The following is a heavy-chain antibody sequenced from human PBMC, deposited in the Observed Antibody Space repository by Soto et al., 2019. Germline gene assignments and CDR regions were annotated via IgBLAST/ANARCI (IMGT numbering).Heavy chain of an antibody. CDR1: GFTFSSYA. Sequence: GSLRLSCAASGFTFSSYAMGWVRQTPGKGLEWVLGISASGGITYYVDSVKGRFTISRDNSKNTLYLQMNSLRAEDTAVYYCAKEKYYYDSSGLGRAFDIWGQGTMVTV. CDR2: ISASGGIT. V-gene: IGHV3-23*01. J-gene: IGHJ3*02. CDR3: AKEKYYYDSSGLGRAFDI. D-gene: IGHD3-22*01.